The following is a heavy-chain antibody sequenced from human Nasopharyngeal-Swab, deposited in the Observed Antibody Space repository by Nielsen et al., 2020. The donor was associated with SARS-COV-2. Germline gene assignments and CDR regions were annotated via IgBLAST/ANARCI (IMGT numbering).Heavy chain of an antibody. CDR2: IRGSDYST. CDR1: GLTFSSYA. J-gene: IGHJ6*02. D-gene: IGHD5-12*01. V-gene: IGHV3-23*01. Sequence: GASMKLSCPVSGLTFSSYAISWVRQAPGKGLECVSVIRGSDYSTYYADSVTGRVTISRDNSKNTVSLQMNSLKAENTAIYYCSKDRDSGDDSDDYYQYYGMDVWGQGTTVTVSS. CDR3: SKDRDSGDDSDDYYQYYGMDV.